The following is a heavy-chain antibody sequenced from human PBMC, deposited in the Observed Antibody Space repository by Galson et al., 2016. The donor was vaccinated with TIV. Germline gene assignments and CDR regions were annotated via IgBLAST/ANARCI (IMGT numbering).Heavy chain of an antibody. Sequence: SLRLSCAASGFRFNEYEMSWVRQAPGKGLEWVSALSGCATNTYYSDSVKGRFTISRDNSQNKVFLEMDRLRVDDTAVYYCVKDRGYFEGFDHWGPGTLVTVSS. V-gene: IGHV3-23*01. CDR3: VKDRGYFEGFDH. CDR2: LSGCATNT. D-gene: IGHD6-25*01. J-gene: IGHJ4*02. CDR1: GFRFNEYE.